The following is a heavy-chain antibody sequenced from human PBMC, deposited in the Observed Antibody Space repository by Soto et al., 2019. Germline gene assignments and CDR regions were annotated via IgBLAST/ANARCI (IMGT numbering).Heavy chain of an antibody. Sequence: ASVKVSCKASGYTFTSYAISCVRQAPGQGLEWMGWISAYNGNTNYAQKLQGRVTMTTDTSTNTAYMELRSLRSDDTAVYYCARDLESNYYDSSGYYGYWGQGTLVTVSS. CDR3: ARDLESNYYDSSGYYGY. J-gene: IGHJ4*02. D-gene: IGHD3-22*01. V-gene: IGHV1-18*01. CDR2: ISAYNGNT. CDR1: GYTFTSYA.